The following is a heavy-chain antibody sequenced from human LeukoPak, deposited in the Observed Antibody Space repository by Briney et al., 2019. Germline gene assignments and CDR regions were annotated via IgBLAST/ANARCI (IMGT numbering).Heavy chain of an antibody. D-gene: IGHD5-24*01. J-gene: IGHJ5*02. CDR3: ARDFIDVDIHWFDP. CDR2: IIPIFGTA. CDR1: GGTFSSYA. Sequence: SVKVSCKASGGTFSSYAISWVRQAPGQGFEWMGGIIPIFGTANYAQKFQGRVTITTDESTSTAYMELSSLRSEDTAVYYCARDFIDVDIHWFDPWGQGTLVTVSS. V-gene: IGHV1-69*05.